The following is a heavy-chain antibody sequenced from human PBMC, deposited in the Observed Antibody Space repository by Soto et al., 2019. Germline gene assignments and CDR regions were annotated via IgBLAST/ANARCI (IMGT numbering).Heavy chain of an antibody. D-gene: IGHD2-8*02. V-gene: IGHV3-23*01. CDR1: GFTLSRYD. CDR3: AKATATGGGAFDI. CDR2: ILVGGST. Sequence: PGGAPRLSRAAPGFTLSRYDKSLGPPAPGKGLEWVSTILVGGSTHYPDSVKGRFTISRDNSKNTVFLQMNSLTAEDTAVYYCAKATATGGGAFDICGQGTMVTVSS. J-gene: IGHJ3*02.